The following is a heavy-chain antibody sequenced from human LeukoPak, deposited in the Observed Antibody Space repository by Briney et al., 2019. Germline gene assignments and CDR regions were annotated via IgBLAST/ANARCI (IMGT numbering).Heavy chain of an antibody. CDR1: GFSFSTYE. D-gene: IGHD6-19*01. V-gene: IGHV3-48*03. Sequence: GGSLRLFRADSGFSFSTYEMNWVRQAPGKGLEWVSYISSSGSSIYYADSVKGRFTISRDNAKNSLFLQMNSLRAEDTAVYYCARGGWFFEHWGQGTLVTVSS. J-gene: IGHJ4*02. CDR2: ISSSGSSI. CDR3: ARGGWFFEH.